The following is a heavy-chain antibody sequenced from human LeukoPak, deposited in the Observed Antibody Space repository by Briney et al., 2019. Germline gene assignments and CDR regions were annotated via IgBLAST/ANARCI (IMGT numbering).Heavy chain of an antibody. J-gene: IGHJ4*02. CDR2: INHSGST. Sequence: SETLSLTCAVYGGSFSGYYWSWVSQPPGKGGEWIGEINHSGSTTYTPSLKTRVTISVDTSKNQFSLKLSSVTAADTAVYYCAGSDTAMAIDGLDYWGQGTLVTVSS. CDR3: AGSDTAMAIDGLDY. D-gene: IGHD5-18*01. V-gene: IGHV4-34*01. CDR1: GGSFSGYY.